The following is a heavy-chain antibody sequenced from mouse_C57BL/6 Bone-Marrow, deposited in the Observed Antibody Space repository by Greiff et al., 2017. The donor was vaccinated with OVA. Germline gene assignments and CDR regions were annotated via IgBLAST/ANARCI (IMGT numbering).Heavy chain of an antibody. J-gene: IGHJ4*01. D-gene: IGHD2-12*01. CDR3: ARLRRRGYAMDY. Sequence: DVQLQESGGGLVQPGGSLKLSCAASGFTFSDYGMAWVRQAPRKGPEWVAFISNLAYSIYYADTVTGRFTISRENAKNTLYLEMSSLRSEDTAMYYCARLRRRGYAMDYWGQGTSVTVSS. V-gene: IGHV5-15*01. CDR2: ISNLAYSI. CDR1: GFTFSDYG.